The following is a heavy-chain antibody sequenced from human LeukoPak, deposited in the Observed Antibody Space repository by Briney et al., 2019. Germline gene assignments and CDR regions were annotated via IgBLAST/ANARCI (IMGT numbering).Heavy chain of an antibody. Sequence: SETLSLTCTVSGGSIRSYYRSWIRQPPGKGLEWIGYIYYSGSTNYNPSLKSRVTISVDTSKNQFSLKLNSVTAADTAVYYCARQTPYSSGWSNDYWGQGTLVTVSS. CDR2: IYYSGST. D-gene: IGHD6-19*01. J-gene: IGHJ4*02. CDR3: ARQTPYSSGWSNDY. V-gene: IGHV4-59*01. CDR1: GGSIRSYY.